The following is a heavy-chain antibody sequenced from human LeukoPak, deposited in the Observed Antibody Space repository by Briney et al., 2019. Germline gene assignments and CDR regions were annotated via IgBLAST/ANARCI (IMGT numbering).Heavy chain of an antibody. CDR1: GGSISSGSYY. V-gene: IGHV4-61*02. CDR3: ARVGDYLAGLDY. CDR2: IYTSGST. D-gene: IGHD4-17*01. J-gene: IGHJ4*02. Sequence: SETLSLTCTVSGGSISSGSYYWSWIRQPAGKGLEWIGRIYTSGSTNYNPSLKSRVTISVDTSKNQFSLKLSSVTAADTAVYYCARVGDYLAGLDYWGQGTLVTVSS.